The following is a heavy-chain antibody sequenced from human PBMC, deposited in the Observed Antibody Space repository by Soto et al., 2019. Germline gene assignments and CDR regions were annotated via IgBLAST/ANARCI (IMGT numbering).Heavy chain of an antibody. V-gene: IGHV1-69*12. CDR3: ARDLCSSYDRGDY. Sequence: QVQLVQSGDEVKKPGSSVKVSCKASGDTFTNHVFNWVRQAPGQGLEWVGGIISLFGKPNYSRMFQGRVTITADESKATSHMKLSSLRSDDTAFYYGARDLCSSYDRGDYWGQGTLVTVSS. CDR1: GDTFTNHV. CDR2: IISLFGKP. J-gene: IGHJ4*02. D-gene: IGHD2-2*01.